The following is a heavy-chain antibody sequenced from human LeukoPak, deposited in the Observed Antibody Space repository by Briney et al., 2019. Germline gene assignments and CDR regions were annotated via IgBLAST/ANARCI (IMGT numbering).Heavy chain of an antibody. V-gene: IGHV4-34*01. CDR2: INHSGST. Sequence: PSETLSLTCAVYGGSFSGYCWGWIRQPPGKGLEWIGEINHSGSTNYNPSLKSRVTISVDTSKNQFSLKLSSVTAADTAVYYCARGGFRGSSWYQLSYWGQGTLVTVSS. D-gene: IGHD6-13*01. J-gene: IGHJ4*02. CDR1: GGSFSGYC. CDR3: ARGGFRGSSWYQLSY.